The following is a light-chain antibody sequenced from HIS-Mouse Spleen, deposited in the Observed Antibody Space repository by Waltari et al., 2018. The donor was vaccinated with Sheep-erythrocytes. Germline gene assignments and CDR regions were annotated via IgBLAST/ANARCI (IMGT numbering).Light chain of an antibody. CDR1: QSVSSN. CDR3: QQYNNWPPPYT. J-gene: IGKJ2*01. Sequence: EMVLTQPPAPLPFSPGEKATPPSRGSQSVSSNLAWYQQKPGQAPRLLIYGASTRATGIPARFSGSGSGTELTLTISSMQSEDFAVYYCQQYNNWPPPYTFGQGTKLEIK. V-gene: IGKV3-15*01. CDR2: GAS.